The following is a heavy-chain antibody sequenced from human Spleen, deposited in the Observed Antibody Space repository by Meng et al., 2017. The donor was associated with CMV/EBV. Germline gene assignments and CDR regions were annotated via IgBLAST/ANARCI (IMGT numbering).Heavy chain of an antibody. Sequence: GESLKISCAASGFTFSSYSMNWVRQAPGKGLEWVSSISSSSSYIYYADSVKGRFTISRDNSKNTSYLQMNSLRAEDTALYYCAKPGDDSGTNWFDPWGQGTLVTVSS. D-gene: IGHD6-19*01. CDR3: AKPGDDSGTNWFDP. CDR1: GFTFSSYS. CDR2: ISSSSSYI. J-gene: IGHJ5*02. V-gene: IGHV3-21*01.